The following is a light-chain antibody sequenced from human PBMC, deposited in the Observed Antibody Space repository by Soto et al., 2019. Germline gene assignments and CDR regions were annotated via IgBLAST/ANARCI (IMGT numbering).Light chain of an antibody. Sequence: DIQMTHSPSSLSASVVDRFTITCLSSHGIRNDLGWYQQKPGKAPKRLIYAASSLQSGVPSRFSGSGSGTEFTLTISCLHPDDFATYYCQHYSSVWAFGQGTKVDIK. J-gene: IGKJ1*01. CDR2: AAS. CDR3: QHYSSVWA. CDR1: HGIRND. V-gene: IGKV1-17*01.